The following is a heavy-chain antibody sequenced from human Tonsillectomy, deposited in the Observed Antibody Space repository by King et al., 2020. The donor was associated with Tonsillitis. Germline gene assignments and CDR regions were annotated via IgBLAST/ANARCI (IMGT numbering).Heavy chain of an antibody. J-gene: IGHJ3*02. V-gene: IGHV1-18*01. CDR1: GYTFTSYG. D-gene: IGHD3-22*01. CDR2: ISAYNGDT. CDR3: ARDPLLYFDSSGQSAFDI. Sequence: QLVQSGAEVKKPGASVKVSCKASGYTFTSYGFSWVRQAPGQGLEWMGWISAYNGDTNYAQNLQGRVTMTTDTSTSTAYMELRGLGSDDTAVYYCARDPLLYFDSSGQSAFDIWGQGTMVTVSS.